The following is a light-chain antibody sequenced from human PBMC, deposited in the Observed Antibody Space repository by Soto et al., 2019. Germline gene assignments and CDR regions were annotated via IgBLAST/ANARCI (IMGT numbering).Light chain of an antibody. V-gene: IGKV3-20*01. CDR3: QQYASSPRT. CDR2: DAS. CDR1: QSVSGSY. J-gene: IGKJ1*01. Sequence: EIMLTQAPGTLSLSPGDRATLSCRASQSVSGSYLAWYQQKPGQAPRLLIYDASNRATGIPDRFSGSGSGTDFTLTISRLEPEDFAVYYCQQYASSPRTFGQGTKVDIK.